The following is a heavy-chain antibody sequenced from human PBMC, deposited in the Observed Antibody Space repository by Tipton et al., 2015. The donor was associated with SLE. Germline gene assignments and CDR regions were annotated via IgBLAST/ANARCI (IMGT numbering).Heavy chain of an antibody. CDR3: ARGSYYFDY. V-gene: IGHV4-59*08. Sequence: TLSLTCTVSGGSITNSYWSWIRQPPGKGLEWIGYMYYTGDTNYNPCLRSRVTISVDTSKNQMSLKLRSVTAADTAMYYCARGSYYFDYWGQGTLVTVSS. J-gene: IGHJ4*02. CDR1: GGSITNSY. CDR2: MYYTGDT.